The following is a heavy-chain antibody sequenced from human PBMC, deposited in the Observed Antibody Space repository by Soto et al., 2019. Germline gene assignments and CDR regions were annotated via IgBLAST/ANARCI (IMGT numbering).Heavy chain of an antibody. J-gene: IGHJ3*02. Sequence: ASVKVSCKASGYTFTSYGISWVRQAPGQGLEWMGWISAYNGNTNYAQKLQGRVTMTTDTSTSTAYMELRSLRSDDTAVYYCASALGITGTTGRAFDIWGQGTMVTVSS. V-gene: IGHV1-18*01. D-gene: IGHD1-7*01. CDR2: ISAYNGNT. CDR3: ASALGITGTTGRAFDI. CDR1: GYTFTSYG.